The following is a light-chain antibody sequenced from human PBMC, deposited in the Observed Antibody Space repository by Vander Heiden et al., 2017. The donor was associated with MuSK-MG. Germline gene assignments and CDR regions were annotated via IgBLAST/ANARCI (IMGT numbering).Light chain of an antibody. J-gene: IGKJ2*02. CDR3: QRWDTTPRT. Sequence: DIQMTQSPSSLSASVGDRVTITCRASQSISSYLNWYQQKPGKAPKLLIYAASSLHSGVPSRFSGSASGTDFTLTISMLHPEDFTTYYCQRWDTTPRTFGQGTKMEIK. CDR1: QSISSY. CDR2: AAS. V-gene: IGKV1-39*01.